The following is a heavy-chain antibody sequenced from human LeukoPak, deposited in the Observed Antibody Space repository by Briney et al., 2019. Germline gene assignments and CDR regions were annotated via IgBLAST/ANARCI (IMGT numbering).Heavy chain of an antibody. Sequence: SETLSLTCTVSGGSISSSSYYWGWIRQPPGKGLEWIGSIYYSGSTYYNPSLKSRVTISVDTSKNQFSLKLSSVTAADTAMYYCARLPLVVVAATVLEYFDLWGRGTLVTVSS. J-gene: IGHJ2*01. CDR1: GGSISSSSYY. CDR2: IYYSGST. D-gene: IGHD2-15*01. CDR3: ARLPLVVVAATVLEYFDL. V-gene: IGHV4-39*01.